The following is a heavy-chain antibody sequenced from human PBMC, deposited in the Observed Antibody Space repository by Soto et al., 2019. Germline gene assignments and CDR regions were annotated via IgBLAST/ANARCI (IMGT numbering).Heavy chain of an antibody. CDR2: IIPIFGTA. Sequence: QVQLVQSGAEVKKPGSSVKVSCKASGGTFSSYSINWVRQAPGQGLEWMGGIIPIFGTANYAQKFQGRVTLAADESTSTAHMALSSLRNDDTAVYYCARPFQAWPGGWYLDFWGRGPLVTVSS. CDR3: ARPFQAWPGGWYLDF. D-gene: IGHD3-16*01. V-gene: IGHV1-69*01. J-gene: IGHJ2*01. CDR1: GGTFSSYS.